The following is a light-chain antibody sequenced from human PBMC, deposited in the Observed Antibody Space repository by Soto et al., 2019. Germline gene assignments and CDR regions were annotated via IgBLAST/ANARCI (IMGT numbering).Light chain of an antibody. J-gene: IGKJ2*01. CDR3: KQCYSTPRNA. CDR2: AAS. Sequence: DIQMTQSPSSLSASVGDRVTITCRASQSISSYLNWYQQKPGKAPKLLIYAASSLQSGVPSSFSGSGSGTDFAQAMNSLESEDFATYYLKQCYSTPRNAFGQGTKLESK. CDR1: QSISSY. V-gene: IGKV1-39*01.